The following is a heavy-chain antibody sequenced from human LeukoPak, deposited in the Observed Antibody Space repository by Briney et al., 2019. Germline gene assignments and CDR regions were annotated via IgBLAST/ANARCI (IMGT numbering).Heavy chain of an antibody. CDR2: INPSGGST. V-gene: IGHV1-46*01. Sequence: ASVKASCKASGYTFTSYYMHWVRQAPGQGLEWMGIINPSGGSTSYAQKFQGRVTMTRDTSTGTVYMELSSLRSEDTAVYYCARVIKSAYYYGSGSDGYDYWGQGTLVTVSS. D-gene: IGHD3-10*01. CDR3: ARVIKSAYYYGSGSDGYDY. CDR1: GYTFTSYY. J-gene: IGHJ4*02.